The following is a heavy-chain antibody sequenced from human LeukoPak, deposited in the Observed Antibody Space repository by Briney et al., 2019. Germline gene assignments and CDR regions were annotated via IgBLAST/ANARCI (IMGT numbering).Heavy chain of an antibody. J-gene: IGHJ4*02. CDR1: GGSINSYY. CDR3: GRQGYTAAYYFLDY. V-gene: IGHV4-4*07. D-gene: IGHD1-26*01. Sequence: PSETLSLTCTVSGGSINSYYWGWVRQAAGKGLEWIGRIYTTGTTYYSPSLKSRLTMSVDTPKNQFSLNLRSVTAADTALYYCGRQGYTAAYYFLDYWSQGTLVTVSS. CDR2: IYTTGTT.